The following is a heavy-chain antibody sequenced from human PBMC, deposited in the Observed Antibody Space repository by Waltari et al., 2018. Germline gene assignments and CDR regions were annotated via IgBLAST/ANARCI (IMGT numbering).Heavy chain of an antibody. D-gene: IGHD2-2*01. Sequence: QVQLQQWGAGLLKPSETLSLTCAVYGGSFSGYYWSWIRQPPGKGLAWIGEINHSGSTNYNPSLKSRVTISVDTSKNQFSLKLSSVTAADTAVYYCARVDWKYQLDTSNYYYYYMDVWGKGTTVTVSS. CDR1: GGSFSGYY. V-gene: IGHV4-34*01. CDR2: INHSGST. J-gene: IGHJ6*03. CDR3: ARVDWKYQLDTSNYYYYYMDV.